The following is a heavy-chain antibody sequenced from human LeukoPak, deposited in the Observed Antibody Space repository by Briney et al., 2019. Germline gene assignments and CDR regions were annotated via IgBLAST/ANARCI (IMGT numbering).Heavy chain of an antibody. J-gene: IGHJ4*02. D-gene: IGHD1-14*01. CDR2: ISWNSGSI. CDR1: GFTFDDYA. Sequence: GGSLRLSCAASGFTFDDYAMHWVRQAPGKGLEWVSGISWNSGSIGYADSVKGRFTISRDNAKNSLYLQMSSLRGEDTALYYCAKDRRNDFDYWGQGTLVTVSS. V-gene: IGHV3-9*01. CDR3: AKDRRNDFDY.